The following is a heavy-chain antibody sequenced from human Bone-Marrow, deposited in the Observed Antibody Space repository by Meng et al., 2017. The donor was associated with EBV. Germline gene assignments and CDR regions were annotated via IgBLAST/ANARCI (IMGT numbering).Heavy chain of an antibody. CDR1: RGSISSDDYS. Sequence: ASGFLKPSQTLCPTCAVSRGSISSDDYSWSWSREPPGNRLEWIGNIYHSGSTFYNSSLNSRVTISVDRSKNQFSLKLTSVTAADTAVYYCARGNTFPEYFFGYWGQGTLVTVSS. D-gene: IGHD2/OR15-2a*01. J-gene: IGHJ4*02. CDR2: IYHSGST. V-gene: IGHV4-30-2*01. CDR3: ARGNTFPEYFFGY.